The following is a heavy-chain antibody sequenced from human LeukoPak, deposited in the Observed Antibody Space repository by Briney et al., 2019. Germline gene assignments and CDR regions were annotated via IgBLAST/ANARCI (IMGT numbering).Heavy chain of an antibody. V-gene: IGHV4-34*01. CDR3: ATSTKVVRPDSWDS. Sequence: SETLSLTCAISGGSFDGYSWSWIRQSPGEGLEWIGEINLGGSTNYNPSLKSRVTMAIDTSKREVSLKLTSVTAADTSIYFCATSTKVVRPDSWDSWGQGTLVSVSS. CDR1: GGSFDGYS. J-gene: IGHJ4*02. CDR2: INLGGST. D-gene: IGHD4-11*01.